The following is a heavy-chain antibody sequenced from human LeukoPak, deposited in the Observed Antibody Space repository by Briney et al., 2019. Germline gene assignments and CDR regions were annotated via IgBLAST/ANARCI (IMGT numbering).Heavy chain of an antibody. CDR1: GGSFSDYY. CDR3: AREASSSSGPFDI. CDR2: INQSGST. Sequence: SETLSLTCAVYGGSFSDYYWSWIRQPPGKGLEWIGGINQSGSTNYNPSLKSRVTISLDTSKNQFSLKLSSVTAADTAVFYCAREASSSSGPFDIWGQGTMVTVSP. D-gene: IGHD2-2*01. V-gene: IGHV4-34*01. J-gene: IGHJ3*02.